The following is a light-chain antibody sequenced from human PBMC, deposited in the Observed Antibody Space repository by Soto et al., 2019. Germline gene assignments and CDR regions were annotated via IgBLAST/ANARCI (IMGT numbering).Light chain of an antibody. Sequence: IQMTQSPPSLSASVGDRVTLTCRASQSISRHLNWYQQKPGKAPQILIYDASSLESGVPSRFSGSGSGTEFTLTISSLQTDDFATYYGQQYNSYPWTFGQGTKVDIK. V-gene: IGKV1-13*02. J-gene: IGKJ1*01. CDR3: QQYNSYPWT. CDR2: DAS. CDR1: QSISRH.